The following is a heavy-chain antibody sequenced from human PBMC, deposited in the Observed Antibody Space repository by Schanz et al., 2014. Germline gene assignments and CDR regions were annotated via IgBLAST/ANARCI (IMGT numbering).Heavy chain of an antibody. J-gene: IGHJ4*02. D-gene: IGHD2-2*01. CDR3: ARLYCSTPGCYVSPNGFAKDY. CDR1: GGSFSGYY. V-gene: IGHV4-34*01. CDR2: INQSGDT. Sequence: QVQLQQWGAGLLKPSETLSLTCAVSGGSFSGYYWSWIRQPPDTGLEWIGEINQSGDTNYNPSLKSRVTISVDTSKNQFSLKLRSVTAADTAVYYCARLYCSTPGCYVSPNGFAKDYWGQGTLVTVSS.